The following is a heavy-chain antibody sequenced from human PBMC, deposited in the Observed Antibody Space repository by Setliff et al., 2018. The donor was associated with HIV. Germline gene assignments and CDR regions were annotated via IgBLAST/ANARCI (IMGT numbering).Heavy chain of an antibody. CDR2: INPSGGST. Sequence: ASVKVSCKASGYTLTSYYMHWVRQAPGQGPEWMGIINPSGGSTSYAQKFQGRVTMTRNTSIGAAYMGLSSLRSEDAAVYYCARDRGSSRSKGFDYWGQGTLVTVSS. CDR3: ARDRGSSRSKGFDY. CDR1: GYTLTSYY. V-gene: IGHV1-46*01. D-gene: IGHD6-13*01. J-gene: IGHJ4*02.